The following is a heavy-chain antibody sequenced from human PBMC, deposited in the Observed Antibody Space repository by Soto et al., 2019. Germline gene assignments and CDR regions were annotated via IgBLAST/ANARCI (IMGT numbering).Heavy chain of an antibody. J-gene: IGHJ3*02. D-gene: IGHD2-2*01. CDR2: IKQDGSEK. Sequence: GGSLRLSCAASGFTFSSYWMSWVRQAPGKGLEWVANIKQDGSEKCYVDSVKGRFTISRDNAKNSLYLQMNSLRAEDTAVYYCARYCSSTSCKGDAFDIWGQGTMVTVS. CDR3: ARYCSSTSCKGDAFDI. CDR1: GFTFSSYW. V-gene: IGHV3-7*01.